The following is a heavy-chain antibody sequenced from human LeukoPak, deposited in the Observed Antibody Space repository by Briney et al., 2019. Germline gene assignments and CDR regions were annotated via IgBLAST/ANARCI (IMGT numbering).Heavy chain of an antibody. V-gene: IGHV4-31*03. CDR1: GGSISSGGYY. D-gene: IGHD3-22*01. J-gene: IGHJ5*02. Sequence: SQTLSLTCTVSGGSISSGGYYWSWIRQHPGKGLEWIGYIYYSGSTYYNPSLKSRVTISVDTSKNQFSLKLSSVTAADTAVYYCARTEYYYDSSGYYFYWFDAWGQGTLVTVSS. CDR2: IYYSGST. CDR3: ARTEYYYDSSGYYFYWFDA.